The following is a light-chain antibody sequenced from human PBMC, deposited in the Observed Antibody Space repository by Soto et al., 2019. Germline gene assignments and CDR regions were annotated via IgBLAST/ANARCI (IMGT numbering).Light chain of an antibody. Sequence: QSALTQPASVSGSPGQSITISCTGTSSDAGGYNYVSWYQQHPGKAPKLMIYEVNNRPSGVSNRFSGSKSGNTASLTISGLQAEDEADYYCSSYTSSSTLVVFGGGTKLTVL. V-gene: IGLV2-14*01. J-gene: IGLJ2*01. CDR3: SSYTSSSTLVV. CDR2: EVN. CDR1: SSDAGGYNY.